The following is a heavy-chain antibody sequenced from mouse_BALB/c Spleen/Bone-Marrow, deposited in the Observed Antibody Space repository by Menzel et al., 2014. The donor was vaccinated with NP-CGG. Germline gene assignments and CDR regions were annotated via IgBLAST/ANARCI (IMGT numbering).Heavy chain of an antibody. D-gene: IGHD2-4*01. CDR2: ISSGSSTI. CDR1: GFTFSSFG. Sequence: VQLKESGGGLVQPGGSRKLSCAASGFTFSSFGMHWVRQAPEKGLEWVAYISSGSSTIYYADTAKGRFTISRDNPKNTLFLQMTSLRSEDTAMYYCASDYDYFDYWGQGTTLTVSS. V-gene: IGHV5-17*02. CDR3: ASDYDYFDY. J-gene: IGHJ2*01.